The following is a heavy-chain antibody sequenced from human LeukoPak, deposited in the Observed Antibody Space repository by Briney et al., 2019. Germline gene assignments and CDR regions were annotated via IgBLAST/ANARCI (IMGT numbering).Heavy chain of an antibody. J-gene: IGHJ5*02. CDR1: GFTFSSYA. V-gene: IGHV3-30-3*01. CDR3: ARGGGWELLNWFDP. D-gene: IGHD1-26*01. Sequence: GRSLRLSCAASGFTFSSYAMHWVRQAPGKGREWVAVISYDGSNKYYADSVKGRFTISRDNSKNTLYLQMNSLRAEDTAVYYCARGGGWELLNWFDPWGQGTLVTVSS. CDR2: ISYDGSNK.